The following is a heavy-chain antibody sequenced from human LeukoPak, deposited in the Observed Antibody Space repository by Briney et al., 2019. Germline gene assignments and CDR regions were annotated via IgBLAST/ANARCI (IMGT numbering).Heavy chain of an antibody. CDR3: GRGYVCTVRGCFVGAFDL. J-gene: IGHJ3*01. V-gene: IGHV4-59*01. Sequence: SETLSLTSTVSVDSIGDYYWGWFRQPPGKGLEYIGYISYIGGTNYNPSLKSRIAISVDTSKNQFSLKLSSETAADTAVYYCGRGYVCTVRGCFVGAFDLWARGTMLTVSS. CDR1: VDSIGDYY. CDR2: ISYIGGT. D-gene: IGHD2-21*01.